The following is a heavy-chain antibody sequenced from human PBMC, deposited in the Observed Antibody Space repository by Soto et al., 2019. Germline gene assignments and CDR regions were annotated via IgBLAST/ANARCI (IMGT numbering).Heavy chain of an antibody. J-gene: IGHJ5*02. CDR1: GYTFTSYY. Sequence: ASVKVSCKASGYTFTSYYMHWVRQAPGQGLEWVGIINPSGGSTSYAQKFQGRVTMTRDTSTSTVYMELSSLRSEDTAVYYCARDRFYDSSGYYAFDPWGQGTLVTVSS. D-gene: IGHD3-22*01. CDR2: INPSGGST. CDR3: ARDRFYDSSGYYAFDP. V-gene: IGHV1-46*01.